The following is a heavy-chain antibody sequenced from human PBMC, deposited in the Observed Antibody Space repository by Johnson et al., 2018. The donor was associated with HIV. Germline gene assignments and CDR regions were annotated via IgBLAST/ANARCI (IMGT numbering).Heavy chain of an antibody. D-gene: IGHD2-15*01. CDR3: ARVSRGYSVAFDAFDL. J-gene: IGHJ3*01. V-gene: IGHV3-30*14. CDR2: ISYDGSNK. Sequence: VQLVESGGGVVQPGRSLRLSCAASGFTFSSYAMHWVRQAPGKGLEWVAVISYDGSNKYYADSVKGRFTISRDNSKNTLYLQMGSLRAEDMAVYYCARVSRGYSVAFDAFDLWGQGTTVTVSS. CDR1: GFTFSSYA.